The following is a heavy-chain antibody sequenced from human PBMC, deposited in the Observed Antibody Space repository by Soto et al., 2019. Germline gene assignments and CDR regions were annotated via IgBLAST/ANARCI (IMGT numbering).Heavy chain of an antibody. D-gene: IGHD5-12*01. J-gene: IGHJ6*02. Sequence: GASVKVSCKASGYTFTGYYMHWVRQAPGQGLEWMGWINPNSGGTNYAQKFQGWVTMTRDTSISTAYMELSRLRSDDTVFYYCARDPQYSICAGSYPGYGMVVWG. CDR2: INPNSGGT. CDR1: GYTFTGYY. V-gene: IGHV1-2*04. CDR3: ARDPQYSICAGSYPGYGMVV.